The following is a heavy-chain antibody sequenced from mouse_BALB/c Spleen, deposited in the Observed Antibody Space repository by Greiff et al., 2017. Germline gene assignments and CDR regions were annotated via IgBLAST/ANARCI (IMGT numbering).Heavy chain of an antibody. Sequence: VQLQESGPGLVAPSQSLSITCTVSGFSLTGYGVNWVRQPPGKGLEWLGMIWGDGSTDYNSALKSRLSISKDNSKSQVFLKMNSLQTDDTARYYCARATAYYGSRYFDYWGQGTTLTVSS. D-gene: IGHD2-10*01. CDR2: IWGDGST. V-gene: IGHV2-6-7*01. CDR1: GFSLTGYG. J-gene: IGHJ2*01. CDR3: ARATAYYGSRYFDY.